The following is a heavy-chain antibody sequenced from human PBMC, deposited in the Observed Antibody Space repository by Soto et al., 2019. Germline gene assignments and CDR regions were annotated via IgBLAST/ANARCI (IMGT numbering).Heavy chain of an antibody. CDR1: GFIFRDWF. V-gene: IGHV3-11*01. D-gene: IGHD6-13*01. CDR3: AKEDYSSSLYYFDY. CDR2: ISKDSGRAT. Sequence: PGGSLRLSCAASGFIFRDWFMSWIRQAPVKGLEWISYISKDSGRATRYADSVEGRFTISRDNSKNTLYLQMNSLRAEDTAVYYCAKEDYSSSLYYFDYWGQGTLVTVSS. J-gene: IGHJ4*02.